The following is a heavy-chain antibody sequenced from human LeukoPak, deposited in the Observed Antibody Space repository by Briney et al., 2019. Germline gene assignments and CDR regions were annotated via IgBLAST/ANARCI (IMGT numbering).Heavy chain of an antibody. D-gene: IGHD6-6*01. CDR1: GDSISSGTYY. V-gene: IGHV4-61*02. J-gene: IGHJ6*03. CDR2: IDASGNP. Sequence: PSETLSLTCTVSGDSISSGTYYWSWIRQPAGKGLEWIGRIDASGNPNYNPSLRSRLTMSVDTSKNQFSLNLRFVTAADTAVFYCARGFEYSTSSRLGYYYFYMDVWGIGTTVTVSS. CDR3: ARGFEYSTSSRLGYYYFYMDV.